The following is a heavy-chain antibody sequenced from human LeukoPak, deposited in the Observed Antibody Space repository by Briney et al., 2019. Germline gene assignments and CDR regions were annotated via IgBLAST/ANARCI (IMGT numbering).Heavy chain of an antibody. CDR2: INPSGGST. Sequence: ASVKVSCKASGYTFTSYYMHWVRQAPGQGLEWMGIINPSGGSTSYAQKFQGRVTMTRDTSTTTVYMELSSLRSEDTAVYYCASAAYYDSSGYYYGALYFDYWGQGTLVTVSS. D-gene: IGHD3-22*01. CDR1: GYTFTSYY. J-gene: IGHJ4*02. CDR3: ASAAYYDSSGYYYGALYFDY. V-gene: IGHV1-46*01.